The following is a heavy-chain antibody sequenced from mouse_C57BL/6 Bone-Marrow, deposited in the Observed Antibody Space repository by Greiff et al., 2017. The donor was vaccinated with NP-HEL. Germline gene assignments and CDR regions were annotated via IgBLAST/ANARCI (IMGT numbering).Heavy chain of an antibody. CDR3: TTPELGPYWYFDV. J-gene: IGHJ1*03. CDR2: IDPENGDT. D-gene: IGHD4-1*01. Sequence: VQLQQSGAELVRPGASVKLSCTASGFNIKDDYMHWVKQRPEQGLEWIGWIDPENGDTEYASKFQGKATITADTSSNTAYLQLSSLTSEDTAVYYCTTPELGPYWYFDVWGTGTTVTVSS. CDR1: GFNIKDDY. V-gene: IGHV14-4*01.